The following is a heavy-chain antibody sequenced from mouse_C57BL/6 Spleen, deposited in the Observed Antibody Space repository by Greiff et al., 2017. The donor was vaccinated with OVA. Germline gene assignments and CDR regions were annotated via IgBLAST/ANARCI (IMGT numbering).Heavy chain of an antibody. V-gene: IGHV1-54*01. CDR2: INPGSGGT. D-gene: IGHD2-5*01. CDR1: GYAFTNYL. J-gene: IGHJ4*01. CDR3: ASRAYYSNCYYAMDY. Sequence: VKLQESGAELVRPGTSVKVSCKASGYAFTNYLIEWVKQRPGQGLEWIGVINPGSGGTNYNEKFKGKATLTADKSSSTAYMQLSSLTSEDSAVYFCASRAYYSNCYYAMDYWGQGTSVTVSS.